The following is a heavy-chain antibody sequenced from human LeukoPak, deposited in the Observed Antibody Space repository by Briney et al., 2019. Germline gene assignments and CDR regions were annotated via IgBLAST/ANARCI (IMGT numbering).Heavy chain of an antibody. CDR1: GGTFSSYA. J-gene: IGHJ4*02. V-gene: IGHV1-69*05. CDR3: ARMRDDYGLN. CDR2: IIPIFGTA. D-gene: IGHD4-17*01. Sequence: SVKVSCKXSGGTFSSYAISWVRQAPGQGLEWMGRIIPIFGTANYAQKFQGRVSITTDESTSTAYMELSSLRSEDTAVYYCARMRDDYGLNWGQGTLVTVSS.